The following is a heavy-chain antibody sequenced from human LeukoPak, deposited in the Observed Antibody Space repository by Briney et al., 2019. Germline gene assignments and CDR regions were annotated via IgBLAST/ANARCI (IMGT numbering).Heavy chain of an antibody. V-gene: IGHV3-21*01. D-gene: IGHD6-13*01. Sequence: GGSLRLSCAASGFTFSSYSMNWVRQAPGKGLEWVSSISSSSSYIYYADSVKGRFTISRDNAKNSLYLQMNSLRAEDTAVYYCARVLELAAAGTGFDPRGQGTLVTVSS. CDR3: ARVLELAAAGTGFDP. J-gene: IGHJ5*02. CDR2: ISSSSSYI. CDR1: GFTFSSYS.